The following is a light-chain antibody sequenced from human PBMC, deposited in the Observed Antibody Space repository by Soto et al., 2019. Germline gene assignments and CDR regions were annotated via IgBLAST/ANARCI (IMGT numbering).Light chain of an antibody. V-gene: IGKV1-5*01. CDR2: DAY. CDR1: QSISSW. J-gene: IGKJ1*01. CDR3: QQYTSYPWP. Sequence: IRVTQSPCTESASVRNRKKITCLASQSISSWLAWYQQKPGKAPKLLIYDAYSLESGVPSRFSGSGSGKEFTLTISRLQPDYFATYSCQQYTSYPWPFGQGTKVDIK.